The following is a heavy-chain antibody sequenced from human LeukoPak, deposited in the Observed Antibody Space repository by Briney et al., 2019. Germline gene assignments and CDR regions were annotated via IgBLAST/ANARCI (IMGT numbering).Heavy chain of an antibody. CDR3: ARGLTTVTTQEYYFDY. CDR2: IYYSGST. Sequence: SETLSLTCTVSGGSISSYYWSWIRQPPGKGLEWIGYIYYSGSTNYNPSLKSRVTISVDTFKNHFSLKMSSVTAADTAVYYCARGLTTVTTQEYYFDYWGQGTLVTVSS. CDR1: GGSISSYY. D-gene: IGHD4-17*01. J-gene: IGHJ4*02. V-gene: IGHV4-59*01.